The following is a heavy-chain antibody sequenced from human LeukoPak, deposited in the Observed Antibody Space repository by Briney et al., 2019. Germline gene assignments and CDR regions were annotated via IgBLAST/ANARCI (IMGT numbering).Heavy chain of an antibody. CDR1: GFTFSSYA. D-gene: IGHD5-18*01. CDR2: ISGSGGST. V-gene: IGHV3-23*01. CDR3: ARDLVDTAIGTLDY. Sequence: RGSLRLSCAASGFTFSSYAMSWVRQAPGKGLEWVSAISGSGGSTYYADSVKGRFTISRDNSKNTLYLQMNSLRAEDTAVYYCARDLVDTAIGTLDYWGQGTLVTVSS. J-gene: IGHJ4*02.